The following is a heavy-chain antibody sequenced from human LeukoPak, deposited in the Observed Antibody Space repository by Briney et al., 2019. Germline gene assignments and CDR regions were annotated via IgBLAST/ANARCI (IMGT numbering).Heavy chain of an antibody. CDR2: IYYSGST. Sequence: SETLSLTCAVYGGSFSGYYWNWIRQPPGKGLEWIGYIYYSGSTNYNPSLKSRVTTSVDTSKNQFSLKLTSLTAADTAVYYCAREDSSGYLGYWGQGTLVTVSS. CDR3: AREDSSGYLGY. J-gene: IGHJ4*02. V-gene: IGHV4-59*01. D-gene: IGHD3-22*01. CDR1: GGSFSGYY.